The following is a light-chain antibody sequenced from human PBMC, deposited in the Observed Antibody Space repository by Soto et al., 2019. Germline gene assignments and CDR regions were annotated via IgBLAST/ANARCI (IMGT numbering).Light chain of an antibody. CDR2: GAS. CDR3: EQYGSSRRGVFT. Sequence: EIVLTQSPGTLSLSPGERATLSCRASQSIRSTYLAWYQQKPGQAPRLLIYGASSRATGIPDRFSGSGSGTDFPLTISRLEREAFAVDYTEQYGSSRRGVFTFGPGTKVDIK. CDR1: QSIRSTY. V-gene: IGKV3-20*01. J-gene: IGKJ3*01.